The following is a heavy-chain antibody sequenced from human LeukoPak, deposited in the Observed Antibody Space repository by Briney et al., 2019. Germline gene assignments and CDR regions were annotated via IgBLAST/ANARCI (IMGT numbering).Heavy chain of an antibody. V-gene: IGHV3-30-3*01. CDR1: GFTFSSYA. D-gene: IGHD3-16*01. J-gene: IGHJ4*02. CDR3: AKDPDDD. Sequence: GRSLRLSCAASGFTFSSYAMHWVRQAPGKGLEWVAVISYDGSNKYYADSVKGRFTISRDNSKNSLYLQMNSLRAEDTAVYYCAKDPDDDWGQGTLVTVSS. CDR2: ISYDGSNK.